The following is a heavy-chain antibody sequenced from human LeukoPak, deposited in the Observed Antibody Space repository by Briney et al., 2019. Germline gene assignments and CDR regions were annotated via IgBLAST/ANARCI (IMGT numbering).Heavy chain of an antibody. CDR1: GFTFSSYA. J-gene: IGHJ4*02. Sequence: GGSLRLSCAASGFTFSSYAMHWVRQAPGKGLEYVSAISSNGGSTYYADSVEGRFTISRDNSKNTVYLQMGNLRAEDMAVYYCARDFMWYSSGVPYWGQGTLVTVSS. D-gene: IGHD6-19*01. V-gene: IGHV3-64*02. CDR3: ARDFMWYSSGVPY. CDR2: ISSNGGST.